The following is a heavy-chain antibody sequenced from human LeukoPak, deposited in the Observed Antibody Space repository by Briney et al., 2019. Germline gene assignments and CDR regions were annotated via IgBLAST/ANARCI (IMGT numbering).Heavy chain of an antibody. CDR3: VRGGHYYFDY. CDR1: GFTFRSYW. V-gene: IGHV3-7*04. J-gene: IGHJ4*02. CDR2: IKQEESEK. Sequence: GGSLRLSCAASGFTFRSYWMAWVRQAPGKGLECVANIKQEESEKYYVDSVKGRFTISRVNAKNSLYLHINTLRVEDTAVYYCVRGGHYYFDYWGQGTLVTVSS. D-gene: IGHD2-21*02.